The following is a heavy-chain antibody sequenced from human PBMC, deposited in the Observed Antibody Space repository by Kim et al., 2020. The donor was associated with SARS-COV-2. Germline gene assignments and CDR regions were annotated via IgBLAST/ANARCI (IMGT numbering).Heavy chain of an antibody. CDR3: AREVVATQPGGGMDV. CDR1: GYSFTSYW. CDR2: IYPGDSDT. V-gene: IGHV5-51*01. Sequence: GESLKISCKGSGYSFTSYWIGWVRQMPGKGLEWMGIIYPGDSDTRYSPSFQGQVTISADKSISTAYLQWSSLKASDTAMYYCAREVVATQPGGGMDVWGQGTTVTVSS. D-gene: IGHD5-12*01. J-gene: IGHJ6*02.